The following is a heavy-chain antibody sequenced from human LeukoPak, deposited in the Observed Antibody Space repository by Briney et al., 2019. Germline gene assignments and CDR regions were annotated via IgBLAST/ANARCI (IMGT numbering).Heavy chain of an antibody. J-gene: IGHJ4*02. CDR1: GFTLSSYA. Sequence: TGGSLRLSCAASGFTLSSYAMSWVRQAPGKGLEWVSAISGSGGSTYYADSVKGRFTISRDNSKNTLYLQMNSLRAEDTAVYYCAKESENHYYDGSGYSDFDYWGQGTLVSVSS. V-gene: IGHV3-23*01. D-gene: IGHD3-22*01. CDR2: ISGSGGST. CDR3: AKESENHYYDGSGYSDFDY.